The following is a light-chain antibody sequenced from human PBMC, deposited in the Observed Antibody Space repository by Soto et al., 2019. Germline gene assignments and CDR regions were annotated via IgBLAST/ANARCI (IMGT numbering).Light chain of an antibody. CDR3: SSYAGNNIVV. Sequence: QSVLTQPPSASRSPGQSVTISCTGTSSDVGGYNYVSWYQQHPGKVPKLMIYEVSKRPSGVPDRFSGSKSGNTASLTVSGLQAEDEADYYCSSYAGNNIVVFGGGTKLTVL. J-gene: IGLJ2*01. CDR2: EVS. CDR1: SSDVGGYNY. V-gene: IGLV2-8*02.